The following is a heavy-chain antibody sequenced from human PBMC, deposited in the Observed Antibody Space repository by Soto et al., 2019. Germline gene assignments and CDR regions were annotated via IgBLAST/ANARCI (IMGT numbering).Heavy chain of an antibody. CDR1: VYTFTIYG. CDR2: ISAYNGNT. J-gene: IGHJ5*02. D-gene: IGHD6-19*01. Sequence: SVKVSFKASVYTFTIYGISWVRQAPGQGLEWMGWISAYNGNTNYAQKLQGRVTMTTDTSTSTAYMELRSLRSDDTAVYYCARDLEEAVAADWYWFDPWGQGTLVTVSS. CDR3: ARDLEEAVAADWYWFDP. V-gene: IGHV1-18*01.